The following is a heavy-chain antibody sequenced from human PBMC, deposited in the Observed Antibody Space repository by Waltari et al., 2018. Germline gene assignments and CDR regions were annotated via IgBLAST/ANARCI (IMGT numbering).Heavy chain of an antibody. Sequence: EVQLVESGGGLVQPGRSLRLSCAASGFTFDDYAMHWVRQAPGKGLEWVSGISWNSGSIGYADSWKGRVTSSRDNAKNSRDLQMNSLRAEDTAVYYCAKDLIVRGVVGELLGAFDIWGQGTMVTVSS. CDR1: GFTFDDYA. CDR2: ISWNSGSI. D-gene: IGHD3-10*01. CDR3: AKDLIVRGVVGELLGAFDI. J-gene: IGHJ3*02. V-gene: IGHV3-9*01.